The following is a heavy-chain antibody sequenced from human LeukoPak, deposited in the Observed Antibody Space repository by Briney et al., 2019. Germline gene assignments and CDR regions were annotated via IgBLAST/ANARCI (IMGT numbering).Heavy chain of an antibody. D-gene: IGHD3-16*01. V-gene: IGHV4-39*07. CDR2: IYYSGST. CDR1: GGSISSSSYY. J-gene: IGHJ5*02. Sequence: SETLSLTCTVSGGSISSSSYYWGWIRQPPGKGLEWIGSIYYSGSTYYNPSLKSRVTISVDTSKNQFSLKLSSVTAADTAVYYCARDGDWGRFDPWGQGTLVTVSS. CDR3: ARDGDWGRFDP.